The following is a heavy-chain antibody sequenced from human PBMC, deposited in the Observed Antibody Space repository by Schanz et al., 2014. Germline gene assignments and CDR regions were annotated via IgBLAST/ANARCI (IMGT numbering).Heavy chain of an antibody. CDR2: VNPSVRGT. D-gene: IGHD3-22*01. V-gene: IGHV1-46*03. CDR1: GYTLSAYS. Sequence: QVQLVQSGTQVKKPGASVKVSCKASGYTLSAYSLHWVRQAPGQGLEWMGIVNPSVRGTHFAREFQGRVTVTSDTSTSTVYMELSGLRSEDKAVYYCAGAFDSSGYYFDYWGQGTLVTVSS. J-gene: IGHJ4*02. CDR3: AGAFDSSGYYFDY.